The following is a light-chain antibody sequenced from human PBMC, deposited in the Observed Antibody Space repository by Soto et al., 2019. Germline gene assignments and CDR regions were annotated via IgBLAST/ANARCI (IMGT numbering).Light chain of an antibody. CDR2: GNN. V-gene: IGLV1-40*01. Sequence: QSVLTQTPSVSGAPGQRVTISCTGSSSDIGAGYDVHWYQQLPGTAPKPLIYGNNNRPSGVPDRFSGSKSGTSASLAITGLQAEDEAYYYCQSYDSSLSVVVFGGGTKVTVL. CDR1: SSDIGAGYD. CDR3: QSYDSSLSVVV. J-gene: IGLJ2*01.